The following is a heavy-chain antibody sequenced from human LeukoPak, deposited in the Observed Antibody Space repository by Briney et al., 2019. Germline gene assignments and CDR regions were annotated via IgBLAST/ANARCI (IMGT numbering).Heavy chain of an antibody. D-gene: IGHD2-2*01. CDR2: INPNNGGT. CDR3: ARDHCATTGCYEDYYYGLDV. CDR1: GYTFSGNY. Sequence: GASVKVSCKASGYTFSGNYIQWVRQAPGQGPEWMGWINPNNGGTNYAQNFQGRVTMTRDTSINTAYMELSRLTSDDTAVYYCARDHCATTGCYEDYYYGLDVWGQGTTVTVSS. V-gene: IGHV1-2*02. J-gene: IGHJ6*02.